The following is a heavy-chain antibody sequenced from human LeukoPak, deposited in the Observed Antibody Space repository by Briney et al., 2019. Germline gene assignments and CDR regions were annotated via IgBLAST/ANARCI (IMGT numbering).Heavy chain of an antibody. J-gene: IGHJ2*01. D-gene: IGHD4-17*01. CDR1: GGSISGGDYY. Sequence: PSQTLSLTCTVLGGSISGGDYYWSWIRQPPGKGLEWIGYIYYSGSTNYNPSLKSRVTISVDTSKNQFSLKLSSVTAADTAVYYCARLQNDYGDYGEIWYFDLWGRGTLVTVSS. CDR2: IYYSGST. V-gene: IGHV4-61*08. CDR3: ARLQNDYGDYGEIWYFDL.